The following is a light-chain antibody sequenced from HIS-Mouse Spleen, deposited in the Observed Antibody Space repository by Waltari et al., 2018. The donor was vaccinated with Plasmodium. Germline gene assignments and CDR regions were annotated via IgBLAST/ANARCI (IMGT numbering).Light chain of an antibody. CDR3: QAWDSSTVV. CDR1: ALPKKY. CDR2: EDS. Sequence: SYELTQPPSVSVSPGQTARTPCPGDALPKKYAYWYQQKSGQAPVLVIYEDSKRPSGIPERFSGSNSGNTATLTISGTQAMDEADYYCQAWDSSTVVFGGGTKLTVL. V-gene: IGLV3-1*01. J-gene: IGLJ2*01.